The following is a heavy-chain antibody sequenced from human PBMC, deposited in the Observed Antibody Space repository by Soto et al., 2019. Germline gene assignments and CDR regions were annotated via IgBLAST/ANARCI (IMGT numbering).Heavy chain of an antibody. Sequence: QVYLVESGGGLVKPGASLRLSCAASGFTFSDYYMNWIRQAPGQGLEWLSFINPRGETRYIADSIRGRFTFSRDNARTSLYLQMTSLRADDTAVYYCARSGIPLIEILDYWGHGTLVTVSS. CDR3: ARSGIPLIEILDY. J-gene: IGHJ4*01. V-gene: IGHV3-11*01. CDR1: GFTFSDYY. CDR2: INPRGETR. D-gene: IGHD1-1*01.